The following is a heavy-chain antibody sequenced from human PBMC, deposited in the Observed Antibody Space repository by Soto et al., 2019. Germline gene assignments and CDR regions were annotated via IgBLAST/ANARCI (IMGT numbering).Heavy chain of an antibody. CDR2: ISGGGDTT. J-gene: IGHJ4*02. Sequence: EVQLLVSGGGLVQPGGSLRLSCAASGFIFNNYAMTWVRQAPGNGLECVSAISGGGDTTSYADSVKGRFTVSRDGSKNTLYLQMSSLRAEDTALYYCAKGRGGSGSLTPPVDFWGQGTLVTVSS. D-gene: IGHD3-10*01. V-gene: IGHV3-23*01. CDR1: GFIFNNYA. CDR3: AKGRGGSGSLTPPVDF.